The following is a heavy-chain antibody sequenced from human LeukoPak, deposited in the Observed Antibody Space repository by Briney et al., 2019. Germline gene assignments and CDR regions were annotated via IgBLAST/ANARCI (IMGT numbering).Heavy chain of an antibody. D-gene: IGHD2-21*02. CDR2: INWNGGST. CDR1: GFTFGNYG. J-gene: IGHJ4*02. CDR3: ARAQTYGDSRLLLDY. Sequence: GGSLRLSCAASGFTFGNYGMSWVRQAPGKGLEWVSGINWNGGSTGYADSVEGRFTISRDNAKNFQYLQMNSPRVEDTALYYCARAQTYGDSRLLLDYWGQGTLVTVSS. V-gene: IGHV3-20*04.